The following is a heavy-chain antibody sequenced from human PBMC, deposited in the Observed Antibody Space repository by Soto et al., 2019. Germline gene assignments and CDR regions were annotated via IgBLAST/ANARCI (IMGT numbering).Heavy chain of an antibody. D-gene: IGHD2-2*01. J-gene: IGHJ6*02. Sequence: ASVKVSCKASGYTFTSYDINWVRQATGQGFEWMGWMNPNSGNTGYAQKFQGRVTMTRDTSISTAYMELSRLRSDDTAVYYCARTIIPAAMPDPGGMPYYCYATDVWCQATTVTLSS. V-gene: IGHV1-8*01. CDR3: ARTIIPAAMPDPGGMPYYCYATDV. CDR1: GYTFTSYD. CDR2: MNPNSGNT.